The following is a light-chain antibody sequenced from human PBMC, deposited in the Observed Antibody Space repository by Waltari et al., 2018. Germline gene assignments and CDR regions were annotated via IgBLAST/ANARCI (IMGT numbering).Light chain of an antibody. Sequence: QSALTQPRSVSGSPGQSVTISCTGTSSDVGRYDYVSCYQQHPGNAPKLMIYDVSKRPSGVPDRFSGSKTGNTASLTISGLQAEDEADYYCCSYAGSYVWVFGGGTKLTVL. V-gene: IGLV2-11*02. CDR2: DVS. CDR3: CSYAGSYVWV. J-gene: IGLJ3*02. CDR1: SSDVGRYDY.